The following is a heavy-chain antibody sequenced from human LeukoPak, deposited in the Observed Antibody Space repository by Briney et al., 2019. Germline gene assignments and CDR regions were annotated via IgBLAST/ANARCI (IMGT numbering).Heavy chain of an antibody. Sequence: SQTLSLTFAISGDSVSSNGAAWNWIRQSPSRGLEWLGRTYYRSKWYNDYAVSVKSRITINPDTSKNQFSLQLNSLTPEDTAIYYCATYRQVLLPFESWGQGTLVTVSS. CDR1: GDSVSSNGAA. J-gene: IGHJ4*02. CDR2: TYYRSKWYN. V-gene: IGHV6-1*01. CDR3: ATYRQVLLPFES. D-gene: IGHD5-18*01.